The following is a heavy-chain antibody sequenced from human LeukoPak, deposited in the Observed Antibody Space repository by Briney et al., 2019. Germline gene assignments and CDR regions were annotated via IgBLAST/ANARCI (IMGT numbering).Heavy chain of an antibody. D-gene: IGHD5-24*01. V-gene: IGHV1-18*01. Sequence: ASVTVSFKASGYTFTSYGISWVRQAPGQGLEWMGWISAYNGNTNYAQKLQGRVTMTTDTSTSTAYMELRSLRSDDTAVYYCARDLDGYNLGWFDPWGQGTLVTVSS. CDR1: GYTFTSYG. CDR2: ISAYNGNT. CDR3: ARDLDGYNLGWFDP. J-gene: IGHJ5*02.